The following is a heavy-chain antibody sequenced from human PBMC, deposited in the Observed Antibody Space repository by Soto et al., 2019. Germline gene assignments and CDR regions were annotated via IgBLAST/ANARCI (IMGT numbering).Heavy chain of an antibody. D-gene: IGHD3-16*02. CDR2: ISWNSGSI. V-gene: IGHV3-9*02. CDR1: GFTSDEYA. J-gene: IGHJ3*02. CDR3: AKPMPPESDYIWWSYLYMFPFDI. Sequence: EVQLVESGGGLVQPGRSLRLTCAVSGFTSDEYAMHWVRQAPGKGLEWVSGISWNSGSIGYAGSVKGRFTISRDNAQNSLYPQMTRLRADDKALYYCAKPMPPESDYIWWSYLYMFPFDIWGQGTMVPVSS.